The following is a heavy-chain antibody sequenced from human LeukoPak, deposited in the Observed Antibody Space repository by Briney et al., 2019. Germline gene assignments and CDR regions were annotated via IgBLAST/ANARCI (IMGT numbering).Heavy chain of an antibody. J-gene: IGHJ4*02. D-gene: IGHD1-26*01. CDR2: MNPNSGNT. CDR1: GYTFTSYD. Sequence: ASVKVSCKASGYTFTSYDTNWVRQATGQGLEWMGWMNPNSGNTGYAQKFQGRVTITRNTSISTAYMELSSLRSEDTAVYYCARTPPRERVGAILPRVFDYWGQGTLVTVSS. V-gene: IGHV1-8*03. CDR3: ARTPPRERVGAILPRVFDY.